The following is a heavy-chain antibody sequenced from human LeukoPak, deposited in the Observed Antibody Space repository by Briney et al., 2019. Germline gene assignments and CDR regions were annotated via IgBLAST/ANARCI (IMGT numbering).Heavy chain of an antibody. CDR3: ARDRDIVVVPAAFDP. CDR1: GGSISSSSYY. Sequence: SETLSLTCTVSGGSISSSSYYWGWIRQPPGKGLEWIGSIYYSGSTYYNPSLKSRGTISVDTSKNQFSLKLSSVTAADTAVYYCARDRDIVVVPAAFDPWGQGTLVTVSS. V-gene: IGHV4-39*07. D-gene: IGHD2-2*01. J-gene: IGHJ5*02. CDR2: IYYSGST.